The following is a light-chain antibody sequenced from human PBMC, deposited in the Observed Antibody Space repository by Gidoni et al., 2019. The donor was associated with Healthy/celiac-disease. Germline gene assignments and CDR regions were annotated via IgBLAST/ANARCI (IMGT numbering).Light chain of an antibody. CDR3: QQSDSTSPLT. Sequence: DIQMPQSPSSLSASVGDRVTITCRASQSISSHLNWYQQKPGKAPKLLIYAASSLQRGVPSRFSGSGSGTDFTLTISSLQPEDFATYYCQQSDSTSPLTFGGGTKVEIK. J-gene: IGKJ4*01. V-gene: IGKV1-39*01. CDR1: QSISSH. CDR2: AAS.